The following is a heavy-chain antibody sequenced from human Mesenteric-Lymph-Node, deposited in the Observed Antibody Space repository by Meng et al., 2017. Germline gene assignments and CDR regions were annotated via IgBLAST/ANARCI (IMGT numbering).Heavy chain of an antibody. Sequence: EVQLLESGGGLVQPGGSLRLSCAASGFTFTGYAMSWVRQAPGKGLEWVSAISGGGVTTYYADSVKGRFTITRDNPKNTLYLQMNSLRAEDTAVYYCAKEPIESGSYHLDYWGQGALVTVSS. V-gene: IGHV3-23*01. J-gene: IGHJ4*02. D-gene: IGHD1-26*01. CDR3: AKEPIESGSYHLDY. CDR2: ISGGGVTT. CDR1: GFTFTGYA.